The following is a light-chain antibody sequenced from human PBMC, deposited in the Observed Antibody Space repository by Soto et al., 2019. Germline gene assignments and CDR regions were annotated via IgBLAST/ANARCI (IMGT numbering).Light chain of an antibody. CDR1: QSISNR. CDR2: DAS. CDR3: QQRGNWPRTWA. J-gene: IGKJ1*01. V-gene: IGKV1-5*01. Sequence: DIQITQSPSTLSASVGDRVTITCRASQSISNRLAWYQQKPGKAPKVLIYDASSLESGVPSRFSGSGSGTEFTLTISSLQSEDFAVYYCQQRGNWPRTWAFGQGTKVDIK.